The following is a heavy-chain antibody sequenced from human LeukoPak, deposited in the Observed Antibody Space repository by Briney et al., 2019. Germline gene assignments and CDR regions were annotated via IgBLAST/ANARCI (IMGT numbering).Heavy chain of an antibody. V-gene: IGHV5-51*01. J-gene: IGHJ3*02. CDR2: IYPGDSDT. Sequence: GESLKISCKGSGYSFTTYWIGWVRQMPGKGLEWMGIIYPGDSDTRYRPSFQGQVTISADKSISTAYLQWSSLKASDTAMYYCARQLKYYFGSGSYKKAPDGFDIWGQGTMVTVSS. CDR1: GYSFTTYW. D-gene: IGHD3-10*01. CDR3: ARQLKYYFGSGSYKKAPDGFDI.